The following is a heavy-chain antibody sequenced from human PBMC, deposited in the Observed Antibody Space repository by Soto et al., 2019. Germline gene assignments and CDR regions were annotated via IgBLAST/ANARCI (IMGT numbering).Heavy chain of an antibody. V-gene: IGHV3-48*02. D-gene: IGHD6-13*01. CDR3: ARGIAAAGPRLDY. J-gene: IGHJ4*02. CDR1: GFNFSSYS. CDR2: ITSATTTI. Sequence: PGGPLRLSCAVSGFNFSSYSMNWVRQAPGKGLEWVSYITSATTTIYYADSLKGSFSIARDNAKNSLYVQMNSLRDDDTVVYYCARGIAAAGPRLDYWGQGTLVTVSS.